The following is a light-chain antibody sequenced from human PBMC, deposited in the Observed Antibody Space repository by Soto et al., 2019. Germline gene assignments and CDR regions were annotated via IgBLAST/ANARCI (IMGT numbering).Light chain of an antibody. V-gene: IGKV3-15*01. J-gene: IGKJ4*01. CDR3: QQYNDWPLT. CDR1: QSISSN. Sequence: EIVMTQSPATLSVSPGGRATLSCRASQSISSNLAWYQQKPGQAPRLLIYGASTRATGIPVRFSGSGSGTEFTLTISSLQSEDFAVYYCQQYNDWPLTFGGGTKVDIK. CDR2: GAS.